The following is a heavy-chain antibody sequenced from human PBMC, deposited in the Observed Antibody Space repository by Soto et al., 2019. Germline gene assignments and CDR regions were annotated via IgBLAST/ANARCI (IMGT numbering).Heavy chain of an antibody. D-gene: IGHD3-10*01. CDR1: GYTFTKLS. V-gene: IGHV1-24*01. CDR3: Y. J-gene: IGHJ4*02. Sequence: ASVKVSCKVSGYTFTKLSLHWVRQAPGQRLEWMGAFDPEDGETLYAQNLQGRVTMTADTSIDTAVYYCVRDLDGSGSYYTDYWGPGTLVTVSS. CDR2: FDPEDGET.